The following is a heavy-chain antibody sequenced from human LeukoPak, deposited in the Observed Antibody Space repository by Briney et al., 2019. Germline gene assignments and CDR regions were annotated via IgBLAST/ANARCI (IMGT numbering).Heavy chain of an antibody. CDR1: GYSISSGYY. CDR2: IYHSGST. Sequence: PSETLSLTCTVSGYSISSGYYWGWIRQPPGKGLEWIGSIYHSGSTYYNPSLKSRVTISVDTSKNQFSLKLSSVTAADTAVYYCARGGEWELLMHWFDPWGQGTLVTVSS. CDR3: ARGGEWELLMHWFDP. D-gene: IGHD1-26*01. J-gene: IGHJ5*02. V-gene: IGHV4-38-2*02.